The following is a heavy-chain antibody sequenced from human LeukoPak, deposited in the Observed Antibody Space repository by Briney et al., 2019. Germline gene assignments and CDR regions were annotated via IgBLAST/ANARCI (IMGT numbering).Heavy chain of an antibody. V-gene: IGHV3-21*01. D-gene: IGHD6-13*01. CDR2: IRCSSSFI. CDR3: ARGFTSSWYLD. J-gene: IGHJ4*02. CDR1: GFNFSSYS. Sequence: GGSLRLSCAGSGFNFSSYSMRWVRQAPWKGLEFVSSIRCSSSFIYYADSVKGRFTISRDNAKKSLSLHMNSLRADDTAVYYCARGFTSSWYLDWGQGTLVTVSS.